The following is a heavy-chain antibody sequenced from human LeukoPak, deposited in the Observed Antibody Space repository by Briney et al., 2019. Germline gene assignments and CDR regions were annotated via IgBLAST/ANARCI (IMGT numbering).Heavy chain of an antibody. J-gene: IGHJ3*02. CDR1: GGTFSSYA. CDR2: IIPILGIA. CDR3: ARDLRGAFDI. Sequence: SVKVSCKASGGTFSSYAISWVRQAPGQGLEWMGRIIPILGIANCAQKFQGRVTITADKSTSTAYMELSSRRSEDTAVYYCARDLRGAFDIWGQGTMATVSS. D-gene: IGHD3-10*01. V-gene: IGHV1-69*04.